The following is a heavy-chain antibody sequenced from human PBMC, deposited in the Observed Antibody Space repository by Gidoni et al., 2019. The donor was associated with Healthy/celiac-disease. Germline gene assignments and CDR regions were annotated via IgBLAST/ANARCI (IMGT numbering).Heavy chain of an antibody. J-gene: IGHJ6*02. CDR1: GYTLTELS. Sequence: KVSCKVSGYTLTELSMHWVRQAPGKGLEWMGGFDPEDGETIYAQKFQGRVTMTEDTSTDTAYMELSSLRSEDTAVYYCATKDPSVYCTNGVCHHYYGMDVWGQGTTVTVSS. CDR3: ATKDPSVYCTNGVCHHYYGMDV. CDR2: FDPEDGET. V-gene: IGHV1-24*01. D-gene: IGHD2-8*01.